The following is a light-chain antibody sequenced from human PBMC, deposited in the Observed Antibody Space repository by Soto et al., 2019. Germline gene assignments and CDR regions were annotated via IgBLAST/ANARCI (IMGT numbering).Light chain of an antibody. CDR3: QEYDSAPFT. CDR1: QGISNY. CDR2: TAS. Sequence: DIQMTQSPSSLSASVRDRVTITCRASQGISNYVAWYQQKPGKVPKLLIYTASTLQSGVPSRFSGSGSGTDFTLTISSLQPEDVAIYYCQEYDSAPFTFGPGTKVDIK. J-gene: IGKJ3*01. V-gene: IGKV1-27*01.